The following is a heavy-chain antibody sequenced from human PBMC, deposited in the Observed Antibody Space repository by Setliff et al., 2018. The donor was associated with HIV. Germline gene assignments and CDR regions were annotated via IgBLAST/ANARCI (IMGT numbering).Heavy chain of an antibody. V-gene: IGHV4-59*08. Sequence: SETLSLTCTVSGGSISGSVWSWIRQPPGKGLEFVGYIYYMGRTTYNPSLKSRVTISVDTSKNQFSLRLKSVTAAETAVYYCARGGDGYNPGGGTFDHWGQGTLVTVSS. D-gene: IGHD1-1*01. CDR1: GGSISGSV. J-gene: IGHJ4*02. CDR3: ARGGDGYNPGGGTFDH. CDR2: IYYMGRT.